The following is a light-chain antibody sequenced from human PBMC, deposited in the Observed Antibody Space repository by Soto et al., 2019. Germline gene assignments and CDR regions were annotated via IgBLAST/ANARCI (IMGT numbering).Light chain of an antibody. CDR1: QSVSSSF. Sequence: EIVLTQSPGTLSLSPGERATLSCRASQSVSSSFLAWYQQKPGQAPRLLIYGASSRATGIPDRFSGSESGTDFTLTITGLEPEDVAVYYCQQDGSSQTFGQGTKVEIK. V-gene: IGKV3-20*01. CDR3: QQDGSSQT. CDR2: GAS. J-gene: IGKJ1*01.